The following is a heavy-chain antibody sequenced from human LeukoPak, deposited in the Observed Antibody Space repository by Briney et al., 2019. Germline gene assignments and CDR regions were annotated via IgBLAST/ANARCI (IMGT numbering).Heavy chain of an antibody. J-gene: IGHJ4*02. D-gene: IGHD5-12*01. V-gene: IGHV5-51*01. CDR1: GYSFTSYW. Sequence: GESLQISCKGSGYSFTSYWIGWVRQMPGKGLEWMGIIYPGDSDTRYSPSFQGQVTISADKSISTAYLQWSSLKASDTAMYYCASHSGYDYRGGYYFDYWGQGTLVTVSS. CDR2: IYPGDSDT. CDR3: ASHSGYDYRGGYYFDY.